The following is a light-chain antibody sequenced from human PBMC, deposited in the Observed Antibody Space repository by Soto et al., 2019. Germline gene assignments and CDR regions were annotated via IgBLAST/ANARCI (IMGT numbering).Light chain of an antibody. CDR3: QQSYSTPQDT. CDR1: QSISSY. J-gene: IGKJ2*01. Sequence: DLPMTQSPSSLSASVGDRVTITCRASQSISSYLNWYQQKPGKAPKLLIYAASSLQSGVPSRFSGSGSGTDFTLTISSLQPEDFATYYCQQSYSTPQDTFGQGTKLEIK. V-gene: IGKV1-39*01. CDR2: AAS.